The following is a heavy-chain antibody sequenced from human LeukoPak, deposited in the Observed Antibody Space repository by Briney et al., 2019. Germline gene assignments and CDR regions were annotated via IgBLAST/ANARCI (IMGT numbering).Heavy chain of an antibody. CDR2: IKSKTDGGTT. CDR3: TTEAYYYGSGSYYNTDY. CDR1: GFTFSNAW. V-gene: IGHV3-15*01. D-gene: IGHD3-10*01. J-gene: IGHJ4*02. Sequence: PGGSLRLSCAASGFTFSNAWMSWVRQAPGKGLEWVGRIKSKTDGGTTDYAAPVKGRFTISRDDSKNTLYLQMNSLKTEDTAVYYCTTEAYYYGSGSYYNTDYWGQGTLVTVSS.